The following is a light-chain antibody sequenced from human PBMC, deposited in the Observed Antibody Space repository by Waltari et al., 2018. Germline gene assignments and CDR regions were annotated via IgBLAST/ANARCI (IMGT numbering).Light chain of an antibody. CDR2: DTS. CDR3: QQRNNWPLT. CDR1: QNVRNF. J-gene: IGKJ4*01. V-gene: IGKV3-11*01. Sequence: DTVLTQSPATLSLSPGERATLSCRASQNVRNFLAWYQQKPGQAPRLLLYDTSNRATGIPARFSGSGFGTDFTLTITSLEPEDFAVYYCQQRNNWPLTFGGGTKVEIK.